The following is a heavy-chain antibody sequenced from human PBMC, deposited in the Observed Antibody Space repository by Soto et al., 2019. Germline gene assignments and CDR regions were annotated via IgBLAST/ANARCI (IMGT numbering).Heavy chain of an antibody. Sequence: GGSLRLSCAASGFTLSNYAMSWVRQAPGKGLEWVSAISGSGGTTYYSDSVKGRFTISRDNSKNTVYLQMNDLRVEDAAEYFCAKDSWAIFGVPAGEYYAMDVWGQGTTVTVSS. CDR3: AKDSWAIFGVPAGEYYAMDV. D-gene: IGHD3-3*01. V-gene: IGHV3-23*01. CDR2: ISGSGGTT. CDR1: GFTLSNYA. J-gene: IGHJ6*02.